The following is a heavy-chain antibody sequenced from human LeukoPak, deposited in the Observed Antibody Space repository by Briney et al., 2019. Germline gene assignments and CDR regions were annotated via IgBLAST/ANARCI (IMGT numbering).Heavy chain of an antibody. CDR2: ISAYNGNT. J-gene: IGHJ5*02. Sequence: ASVKVSCKASGYTFTSYGISWVRQAPGQGLEWMGWISAYNGNTNYAQKLQGRVTMTTDTSTSTAYMELRSLRSDDTAVYYCARVADGYYDFWSGYYKPLYNWFDPWGQGTLVTVSS. CDR3: ARVADGYYDFWSGYYKPLYNWFDP. CDR1: GYTFTSYG. D-gene: IGHD3-3*01. V-gene: IGHV1-18*01.